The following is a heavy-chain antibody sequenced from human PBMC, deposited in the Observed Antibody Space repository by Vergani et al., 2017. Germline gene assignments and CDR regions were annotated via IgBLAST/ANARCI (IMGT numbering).Heavy chain of an antibody. CDR1: GFTFDDYA. Sequence: EVQLVESGGGLVQPGRSLRLSCAASGFTFDDYAMHWVQQAPGKGLEWVSGISWDSGSIGYADSVKGRFTISRDNAKNSLYLQMNSLRAEDTALYYCAKSPAVPDYFDYWGQGTLVTVSS. J-gene: IGHJ4*02. V-gene: IGHV3-9*01. CDR2: ISWDSGSI. CDR3: AKSPAVPDYFDY. D-gene: IGHD2-2*01.